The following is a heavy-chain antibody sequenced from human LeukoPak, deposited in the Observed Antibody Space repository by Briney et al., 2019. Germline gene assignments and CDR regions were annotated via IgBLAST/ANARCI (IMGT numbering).Heavy chain of an antibody. J-gene: IGHJ6*03. V-gene: IGHV3-48*03. CDR3: ASGRYGSGGYYYYYMDV. CDR2: ISSSGSTI. CDR1: GFTFDDYA. Sequence: PGGSLRLSCAASGFTFDDYATHWVRQAPGKGLEWVSYISSSGSTIYYADSVKGRFTISRDNAKNSLYLQMNSLRAEDTAVYYCASGRYGSGGYYYYYMDVWGKGTTVTISS. D-gene: IGHD3-10*01.